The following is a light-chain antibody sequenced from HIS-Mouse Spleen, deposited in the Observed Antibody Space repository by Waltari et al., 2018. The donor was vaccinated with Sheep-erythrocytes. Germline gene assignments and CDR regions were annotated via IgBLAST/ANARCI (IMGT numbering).Light chain of an antibody. J-gene: IGLJ1*01. CDR2: DVS. V-gene: IGLV2-11*01. Sequence: QSALTQPRSVSGSPGQSVTISCTGTSSDVGGYHYVSWYQQHPGKAPKLMIYDVSKRPAGVPDRFSGSKSVNTASLTISGLQAEDEADYYCCSYAGSYNHVFATGTKVTVL. CDR3: CSYAGSYNHV. CDR1: SSDVGGYHY.